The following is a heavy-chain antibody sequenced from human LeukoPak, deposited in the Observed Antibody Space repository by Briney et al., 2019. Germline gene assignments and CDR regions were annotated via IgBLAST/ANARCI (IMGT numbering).Heavy chain of an antibody. Sequence: GGSLRLSCAASGFTFSSYAMSWARQAPGKGLEWVSAISGSGGGTYYADSVKGRFTISRDNSKNTLYLQMNSLRAEDTAVYYCAELVGSSSYYYMDVWGKGTTVTVSS. CDR3: AELVGSSSYYYMDV. V-gene: IGHV3-23*01. J-gene: IGHJ6*03. CDR2: ISGSGGGT. CDR1: GFTFSSYA. D-gene: IGHD3-10*01.